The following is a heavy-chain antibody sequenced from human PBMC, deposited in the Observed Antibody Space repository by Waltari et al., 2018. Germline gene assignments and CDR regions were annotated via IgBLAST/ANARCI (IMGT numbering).Heavy chain of an antibody. D-gene: IGHD2-15*01. CDR3: ARPGGIFLYYGMDV. Sequence: EVQLVESGGGLVKPGGSLRLSCAASGFTFSSYSMNWVRQAPGKGLEWVSSISSSSSYIYYADSVKGRFTISRDNAKNTLYLQMNSLRAEDTAVYYCARPGGIFLYYGMDVWGQGTTVTVSS. CDR2: ISSSSSYI. V-gene: IGHV3-21*01. CDR1: GFTFSSYS. J-gene: IGHJ6*02.